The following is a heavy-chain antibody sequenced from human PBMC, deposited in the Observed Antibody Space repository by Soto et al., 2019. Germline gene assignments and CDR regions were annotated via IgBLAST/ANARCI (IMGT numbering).Heavy chain of an antibody. CDR3: ARSAIPRGGWFRP. J-gene: IGHJ5*02. CDR1: DDSLSTYY. CDR2: IYASGST. D-gene: IGHD2-21*01. Sequence: SETLSLTCNVSDDSLSTYYWSWIRQPAGKGLEWIGRIYASGSTNYNPSLKGRVSMSVDTSKKQFSLRMITVTAADTAMYYCARSAIPRGGWFRPWGQGVLVTVSS. V-gene: IGHV4-4*07.